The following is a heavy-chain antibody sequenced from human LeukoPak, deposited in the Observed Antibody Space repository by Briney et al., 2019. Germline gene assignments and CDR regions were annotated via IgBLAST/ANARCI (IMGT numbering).Heavy chain of an antibody. CDR2: IGIRDDT. CDR3: IRGGIRVSGIDAFDI. CDR1: GFTFRDYD. J-gene: IGHJ3*02. Sequence: PGGSLRLSCAASGFTFRDYDMHWVRQVPGRGLEWDSAIGIRDDTHYPDSVKGRFTISRENAKNSLYLQMNTLRDGDTAMYYCIRGGIRVSGIDAFDIWGQGTMVTVSS. V-gene: IGHV3-13*01. D-gene: IGHD5/OR15-5a*01.